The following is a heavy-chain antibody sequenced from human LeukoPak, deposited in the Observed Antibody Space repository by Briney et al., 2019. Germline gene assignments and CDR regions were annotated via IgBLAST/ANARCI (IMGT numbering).Heavy chain of an antibody. V-gene: IGHV4-34*01. CDR1: GGSFSGYY. Sequence: SETLSLTCAVYGGSFSGYYWSWIRQPPGKGLEWIGEINHSGSTNYNPSLKSRVTMSVDTSKNQFSLKLSSVTAADTAVYYCAREGGSQIDPFDYWGQGTLVTVSS. D-gene: IGHD3-16*01. J-gene: IGHJ4*02. CDR2: INHSGST. CDR3: AREGGSQIDPFDY.